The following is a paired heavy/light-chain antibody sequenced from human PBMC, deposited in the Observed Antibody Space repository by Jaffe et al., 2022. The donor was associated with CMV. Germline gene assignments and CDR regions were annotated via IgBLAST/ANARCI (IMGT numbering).Heavy chain of an antibody. CDR1: GFTFSSYS. CDR3: AKGDGFYDSRPLDS. D-gene: IGHD3-22*01. J-gene: IGHJ4*02. Sequence: EVQLVESGGGLVEPGGSLRLSCAASGFTFSSYSMNWVRQAPGKGLEWVSCISSSSSDIHYADSVKGRFTISRDNTRYLLYLQINSLRAEDTGVYYCAKGDGFYDSRPLDSWGQGTLVTVSS. V-gene: IGHV3-21*06. CDR2: ISSSSSDI.
Light chain of an antibody. V-gene: IGKV1-16*02. Sequence: DIQMTQSPSSLSASMGDKVTITCRASQGISKNLAWFQQAPGKAPKPLIFAASSLQSGVPSKFSGSGSGTDFTLTINGLQADDFATYYCQQYNTYPRTFGQGTKVEIK. CDR3: QQYNTYPRT. CDR2: AAS. CDR1: QGISKN. J-gene: IGKJ2*01.